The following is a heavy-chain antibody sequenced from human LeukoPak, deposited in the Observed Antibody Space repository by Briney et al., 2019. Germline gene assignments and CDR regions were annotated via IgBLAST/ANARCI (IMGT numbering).Heavy chain of an antibody. D-gene: IGHD4-11*01. CDR1: GYTFTGYY. V-gene: IGHV1-2*02. CDR3: ATPGGLDSNYIFDY. Sequence: ASVKVSCKASGYTFTGYYMHWVRLAPGQGLEWLGWINPNSGGTNYAQKFQGRVTMTRDTSISTAYMELSRLRSDDTAVYYCATPGGLDSNYIFDYWGQGTLVTVSS. CDR2: INPNSGGT. J-gene: IGHJ4*02.